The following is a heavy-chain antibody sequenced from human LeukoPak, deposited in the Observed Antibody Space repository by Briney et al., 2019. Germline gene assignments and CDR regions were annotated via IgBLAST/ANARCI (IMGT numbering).Heavy chain of an antibody. CDR1: GYSISSGYY. CDR3: ASRSATVRYYYYYMDV. CDR2: IYHSGST. J-gene: IGHJ6*03. Sequence: SETLSLTCTVSGYSISSGYYWGWIRPPPGKGLEWIGSIYHSGSTYYNPSLKSRVTISVDTSKNQFSLKLSSVTAAGTAVYYCASRSATVRYYYYYMDVWGEGTTVTISS. V-gene: IGHV4-38-2*02. D-gene: IGHD4-17*01.